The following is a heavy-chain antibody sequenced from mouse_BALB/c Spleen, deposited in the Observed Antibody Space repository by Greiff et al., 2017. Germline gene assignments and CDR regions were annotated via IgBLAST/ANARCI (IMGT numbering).Heavy chain of an antibody. CDR3: ARDYYGFAY. CDR2: ISSGGST. V-gene: IGHV5-6-5*01. J-gene: IGHJ3*01. D-gene: IGHD2-1*01. CDR1: GFTFSSYA. Sequence: EVKVVESGGGLVKPGGSLKLSCAASGFTFSSYAMSWVRQTPEKRLEWVASISSGGSTYYPDSVKGRFTISRDNARNILYLQMSSLRSEDTAMYYCARDYYGFAYWGQGTLVTVSA.